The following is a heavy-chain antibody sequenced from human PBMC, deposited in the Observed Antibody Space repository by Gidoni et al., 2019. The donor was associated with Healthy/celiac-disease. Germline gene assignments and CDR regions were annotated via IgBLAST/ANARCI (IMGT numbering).Heavy chain of an antibody. CDR3: AKMRIAAAGEYYYYYYGMDV. CDR2: ISWNSGSI. CDR1: GFTFDDYA. D-gene: IGHD6-13*01. J-gene: IGHJ6*02. Sequence: EVQLVESGGGLVQPGRSLRLSCAASGFTFDDYAMHWVRQAPGKGLEWVAGISWNSGSIGYADSVKGRFTISRDNAKNSLYLQMNSLRAEDTALYYCAKMRIAAAGEYYYYYYGMDVWGQGTTVTVSS. V-gene: IGHV3-9*01.